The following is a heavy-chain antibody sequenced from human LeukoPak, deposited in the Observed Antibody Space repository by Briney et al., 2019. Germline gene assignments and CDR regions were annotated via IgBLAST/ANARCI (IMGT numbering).Heavy chain of an antibody. J-gene: IGHJ4*02. CDR2: ISSSGSTI. D-gene: IGHD3-3*01. CDR1: GFTFSSYE. CDR3: ARGYQDYDFWSGCY. V-gene: IGHV3-48*03. Sequence: GGSLRLSCAASGFTFSSYEMNWVRQAPGKGLEWVSYISSSGSTIYYADSVKGRFTISRDNAKNSLHLQMNSLRAEDTAVYYCARGYQDYDFWSGCYWGQGTLVTVSS.